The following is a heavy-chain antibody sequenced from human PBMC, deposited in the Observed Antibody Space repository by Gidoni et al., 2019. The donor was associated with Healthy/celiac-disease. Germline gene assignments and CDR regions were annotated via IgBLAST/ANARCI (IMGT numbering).Heavy chain of an antibody. J-gene: IGHJ5*02. Sequence: QITLKESGPTLVKPTQTLTLTCTFSGFSLSTSGVGVGWIRQPPGKALEWLALIYWDDDKRYSPSLKSRLTITKDTSKNQVVLTMTNMDPVDTATYYCAHRLPMHYGDYGWFDPWGQGTLVTVSS. CDR2: IYWDDDK. CDR3: AHRLPMHYGDYGWFDP. CDR1: GFSLSTSGVG. D-gene: IGHD4-17*01. V-gene: IGHV2-5*02.